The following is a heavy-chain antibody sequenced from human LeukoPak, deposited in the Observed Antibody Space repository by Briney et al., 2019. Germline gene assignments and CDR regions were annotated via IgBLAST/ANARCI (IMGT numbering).Heavy chain of an antibody. Sequence: GGSLRLSCAASGFTFSNYGVAWVRPAPGKGLEWVAFIRYDSTTKYYADSVKGRFTISRDNSKNTLYLQMNSLRVEDTAVYYCTKDRSQAPHWYIDLWGRGTLVTVSS. CDR3: TKDRSQAPHWYIDL. D-gene: IGHD2-15*01. V-gene: IGHV3-30*02. CDR2: IRYDSTTK. CDR1: GFTFSNYG. J-gene: IGHJ2*01.